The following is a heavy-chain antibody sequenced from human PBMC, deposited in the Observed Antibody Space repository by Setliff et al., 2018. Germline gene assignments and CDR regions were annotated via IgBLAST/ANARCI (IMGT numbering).Heavy chain of an antibody. D-gene: IGHD6-13*01. J-gene: IGHJ1*01. CDR3: AKVGKSGTWYQYFQY. CDR2: ISDSGDTT. CDR1: GFTFSHNA. V-gene: IGHV3-23*01. Sequence: GGSLRLSCVASGFTFSHNAMNWVRQAPGGGLEWVSGISDSGDTTIYADSVKGRFTISRDNSKNMLSLQMNSLRADDTAVYYCAKVGKSGTWYQYFQYWGQGTLVTVSS.